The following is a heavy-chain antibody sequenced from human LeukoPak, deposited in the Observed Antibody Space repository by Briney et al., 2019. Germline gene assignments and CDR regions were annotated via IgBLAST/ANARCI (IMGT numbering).Heavy chain of an antibody. D-gene: IGHD6-13*01. V-gene: IGHV3-30*03. Sequence: GRSLRLSCAASGFTFSSYGMHWVRQAPGKGLEWVAVISYDGSNKYYADSVKGRFTISRDNSKNTLYLQMNSLRAEDTAVYYCAIYTTAAGTSFDYWGQGTLVTVSS. CDR2: ISYDGSNK. J-gene: IGHJ4*02. CDR3: AIYTTAAGTSFDY. CDR1: GFTFSSYG.